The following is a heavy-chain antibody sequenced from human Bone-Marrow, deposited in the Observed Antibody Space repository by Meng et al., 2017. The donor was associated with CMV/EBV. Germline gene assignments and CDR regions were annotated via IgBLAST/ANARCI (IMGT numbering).Heavy chain of an antibody. J-gene: IGHJ6*02. CDR1: GGTFSRYA. CDR2: IIPILGIA. Sequence: SVKVSCKASGGTFSRYAISWVRQAPGQGLEWMGGIIPILGIANYAQKFQGRVTITTDDSTSTAYMELSSLRSEDTAVYYCAGTLFRAYYYYGMDVWGQGTTVTVSS. D-gene: IGHD1-14*01. CDR3: AGTLFRAYYYYGMDV. V-gene: IGHV1-69*10.